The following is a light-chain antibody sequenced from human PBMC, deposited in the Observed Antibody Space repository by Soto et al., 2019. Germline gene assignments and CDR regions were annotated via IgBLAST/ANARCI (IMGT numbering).Light chain of an antibody. CDR3: QQYNSWPPIT. J-gene: IGKJ5*01. CDR2: DAS. V-gene: IGKV3-15*01. CDR1: QTVRNN. Sequence: EFVLTQSPGTLSLSPGERATLSCRASQTVRNNYLAWYQQKPGQAPRLLIYDASTRATGIPDRFSGGGSGTEFTLTISSLQSEDLVVYYCQQYNSWPPITFGQGTRLEIK.